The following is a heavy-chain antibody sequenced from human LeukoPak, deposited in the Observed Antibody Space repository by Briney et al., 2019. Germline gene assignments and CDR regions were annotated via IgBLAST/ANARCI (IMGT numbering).Heavy chain of an antibody. J-gene: IGHJ6*02. D-gene: IGHD6-19*01. Sequence: GGSLRLSCAASGFTFSSYAMHWVRQAPGKGLEWVAVISYDGSNKYYADSVKGRFTISRDNSKNTLYLQMNSLRAEDTAVYYCARAHQGDSSGWYENYYYYGMDVWGQGTTVTVSS. CDR2: ISYDGSNK. V-gene: IGHV3-30-3*01. CDR1: GFTFSSYA. CDR3: ARAHQGDSSGWYENYYYYGMDV.